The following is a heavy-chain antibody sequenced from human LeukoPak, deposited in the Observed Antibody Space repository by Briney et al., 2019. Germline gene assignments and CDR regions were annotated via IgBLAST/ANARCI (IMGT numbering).Heavy chain of an antibody. CDR1: GFTFSSYV. V-gene: IGHV3-23*01. Sequence: PGGSLRLSCAASGFTFSSYVMSWVPQAPGKGLEWVSAISGSGGSTYYADSVKGRFTISRDNSKNTLYLQMNSLRAEDTAVYYCAKGIGPAASIFDYWGQGTLVTVSS. D-gene: IGHD2-2*01. CDR2: ISGSGGST. J-gene: IGHJ4*02. CDR3: AKGIGPAASIFDY.